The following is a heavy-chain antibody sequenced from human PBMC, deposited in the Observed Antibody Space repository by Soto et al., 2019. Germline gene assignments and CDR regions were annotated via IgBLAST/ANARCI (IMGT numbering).Heavy chain of an antibody. Sequence: PSETLSLTCTVSGGSISSSSWNWIRQAPGKRLEWIGCIFYTGSTNFNPSLESRVAMSLDTSKNQFSLRLSSVTAADTAVSSCARRAQAKGFITQDTWLAPWGQGPGVT. V-gene: IGHV4-59*08. CDR1: GGSISSSS. J-gene: IGHJ5*02. CDR3: ARRAQAKGFITQDTWLAP. D-gene: IGHD3-10*01. CDR2: IFYTGST.